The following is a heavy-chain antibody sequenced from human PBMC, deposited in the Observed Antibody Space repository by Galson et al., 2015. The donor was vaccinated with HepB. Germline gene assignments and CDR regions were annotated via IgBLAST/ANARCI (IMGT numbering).Heavy chain of an antibody. Sequence: SLRLSCAASGFSFSSNYMNWVRQAPGKGLEWVSVIYGGSKIYPDPVEGPFTTPRDDSKNTLYLQMSSLRAEDTAIYYCAQLGTGYWGQGTLVTVSS. V-gene: IGHV3-53*01. CDR1: GFSFSSNY. J-gene: IGHJ4*02. CDR3: AQLGTGY. CDR2: IYGGSK. D-gene: IGHD7-27*01.